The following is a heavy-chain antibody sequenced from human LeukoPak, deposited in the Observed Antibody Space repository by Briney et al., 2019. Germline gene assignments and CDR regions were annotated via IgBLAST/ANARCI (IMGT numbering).Heavy chain of an antibody. V-gene: IGHV3-21*01. CDR3: ARTPYSSGWYVFVPDY. CDR1: GFTFSSYS. CDR2: ISSCSSYI. D-gene: IGHD6-19*01. J-gene: IGHJ4*02. Sequence: GGSLRLSCAASGFTFSSYSMNWVRQAPGKGLEWVSSISSCSSYIYYADSVKGRFTISRDNAKNSLYLQMNSLRAEDTAVYYCARTPYSSGWYVFVPDYWGQGTLVTVSS.